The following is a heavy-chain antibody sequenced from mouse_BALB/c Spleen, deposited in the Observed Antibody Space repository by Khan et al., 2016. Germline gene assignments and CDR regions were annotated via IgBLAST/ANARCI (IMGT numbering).Heavy chain of an antibody. J-gene: IGHJ3*01. CDR1: GFTFSSFG. Sequence: EVELVESGGGLVQPGGSRKLSCAASGFTFSSFGMHWVRQAPEKGLEWVAYISSGSSTIYYADTVKGRFTISRDNPKTTLFLQMTSLRSEDTAMYYCARAGLLAWFAYWGQGTLVTVSA. V-gene: IGHV5-17*02. CDR3: ARAGLLAWFAY. CDR2: ISSGSSTI.